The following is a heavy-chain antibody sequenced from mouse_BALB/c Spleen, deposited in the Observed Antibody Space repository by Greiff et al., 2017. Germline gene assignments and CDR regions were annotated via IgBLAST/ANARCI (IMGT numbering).Heavy chain of an antibody. CDR3: ARRPYDYDVDYYAMDY. CDR2: IWSGGST. Sequence: QVQLKQSGPGLVQPSQSLSITCTVSGFSLTSYGVHWVRQSPGKGLEWLGVIWSGGSTDYNAAFISRLSISKDNSKSQVFFKMNSLQADDTAIYYCARRPYDYDVDYYAMDYWGQGTSVTVSS. CDR1: GFSLTSYG. J-gene: IGHJ4*01. D-gene: IGHD2-4*01. V-gene: IGHV2-4-1*01.